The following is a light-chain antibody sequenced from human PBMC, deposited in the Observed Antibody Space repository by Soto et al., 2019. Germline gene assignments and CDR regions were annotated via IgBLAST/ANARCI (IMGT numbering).Light chain of an antibody. CDR1: QSISSW. CDR2: KAS. Sequence: DIQMTQSPSTLSASVGDRVTITCRASQSISSWLAWYQQKPGKAPKLLIYKASSLESGVPSRFSGSGSGTEFTLTILSLQPDDFATYYCQQYNSYSTFGQGTKVEIK. V-gene: IGKV1-5*03. J-gene: IGKJ1*01. CDR3: QQYNSYST.